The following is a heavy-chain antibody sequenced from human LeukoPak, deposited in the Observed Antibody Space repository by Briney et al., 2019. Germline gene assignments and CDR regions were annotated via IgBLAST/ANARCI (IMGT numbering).Heavy chain of an antibody. CDR2: ISYDGSNK. D-gene: IGHD6-19*01. Sequence: GRSLRLSCAAYGFTFSTYAMHWVRQAPGKGLEWVAVISYDGSNKYSADSVKGRFTISRDNSKNTLYLQMNSLRAEDTAVYYCARGYSSGWYGYYFDYWGQGTLVTVSS. J-gene: IGHJ4*02. CDR3: ARGYSSGWYGYYFDY. CDR1: GFTFSTYA. V-gene: IGHV3-30-3*01.